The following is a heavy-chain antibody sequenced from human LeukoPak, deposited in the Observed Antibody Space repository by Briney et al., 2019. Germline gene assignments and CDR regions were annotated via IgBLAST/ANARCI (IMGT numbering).Heavy chain of an antibody. Sequence: HSGGSLRLSCAASGFTFNNYWMSWVRQAPGKGLEWVATINHDGSETFFVDSVKGRFTISRDNAKNSLYLQMNSLRAEDTAVYYCATDTGYGDYWGQGTLVTVSS. J-gene: IGHJ4*02. CDR2: INHDGSET. D-gene: IGHD5-18*01. CDR3: ATDTGYGDY. CDR1: GFTFNNYW. V-gene: IGHV3-7*05.